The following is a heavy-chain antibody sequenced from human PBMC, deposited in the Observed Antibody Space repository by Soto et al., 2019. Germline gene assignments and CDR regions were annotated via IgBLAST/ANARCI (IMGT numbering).Heavy chain of an antibody. D-gene: IGHD3-10*01. CDR1: GFTFSSYA. V-gene: IGHV3-23*01. J-gene: IGHJ5*02. CDR3: AKGGDYGSGLFDP. CDR2: ISGSGGST. Sequence: EVQLLESGGGLVQPGGSLRLSCAASGFTFSSYAMSWVRQAPGKGLEWVSAISGSGGSTYYADSVKGRFTISRDNSKNPLDLQITSLRAEDTAVYYCAKGGDYGSGLFDPWGQGTLGTVSS.